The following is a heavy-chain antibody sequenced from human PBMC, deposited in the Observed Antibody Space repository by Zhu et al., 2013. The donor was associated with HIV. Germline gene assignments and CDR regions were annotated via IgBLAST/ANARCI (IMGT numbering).Heavy chain of an antibody. D-gene: IGHD2-15*01. CDR2: ISASGGST. Sequence: EVQLVESGGGLVQPGGSLRLSCAASGFTFSSYAMTWVRQAPGKGLEWVSSISASGGSTFYADSVKGRFTISRDNSKDTLYLHMNSLRAEDTAVYYCAKVVICSGGSCYSFFGYWGQGTLVPVSS. V-gene: IGHV3-23*04. CDR1: GFTFSSYA. CDR3: AKVVICSGGSCYSFFGY. J-gene: IGHJ4*02.